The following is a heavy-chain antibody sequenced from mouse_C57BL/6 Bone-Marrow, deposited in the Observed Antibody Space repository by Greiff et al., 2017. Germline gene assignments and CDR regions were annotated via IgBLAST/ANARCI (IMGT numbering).Heavy chain of an antibody. CDR3: ARENYSNWYFDV. J-gene: IGHJ1*03. CDR2: IHPNSGST. Sequence: QVQLQQPGAELVKPGASVKLSCKASGYTFTSYWMHWVKQRPGQGLEWIGMIHPNSGSTNYNEKFKSKATLTVDKSSSTAYMQLSSLTSEDSAVYYCARENYSNWYFDVWGTGTTVTVSS. V-gene: IGHV1-64*01. D-gene: IGHD2-5*01. CDR1: GYTFTSYW.